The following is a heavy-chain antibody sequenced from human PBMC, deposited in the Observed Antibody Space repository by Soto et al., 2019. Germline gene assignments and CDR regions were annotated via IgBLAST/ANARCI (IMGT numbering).Heavy chain of an antibody. Sequence: PSETLSLTCAVSGGSISNSNFWSWVRQPPGKGLEWIGEISHSGTTDYNPSLKSRVTMSVDKSKNQFSLTLNSVTAADTAVYYCARRGYGGDGFFDYWGQGTLVTVSS. V-gene: IGHV4-4*02. CDR3: ARRGYGGDGFFDY. J-gene: IGHJ4*02. CDR1: GGSISNSNF. CDR2: ISHSGTT. D-gene: IGHD3-10*01.